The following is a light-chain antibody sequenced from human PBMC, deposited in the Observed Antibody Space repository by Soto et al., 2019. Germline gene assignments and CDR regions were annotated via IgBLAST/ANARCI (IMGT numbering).Light chain of an antibody. Sequence: EIVLTQSPATLSLSPGETATLSCRASQSVSSSLAWYQQKPGQTPRLLIYDASNRATGIPARFSGSGYGTDVAHTVSSLETDDFAVYYCQQRSSWHLTFGGGTKVDIK. CDR2: DAS. J-gene: IGKJ4*01. V-gene: IGKV3-11*01. CDR3: QQRSSWHLT. CDR1: QSVSSS.